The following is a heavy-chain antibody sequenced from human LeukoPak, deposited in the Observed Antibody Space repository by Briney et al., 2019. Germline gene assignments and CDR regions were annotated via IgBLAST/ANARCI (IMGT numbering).Heavy chain of an antibody. Sequence: GGSLRLSCAASGFRFSSYAMSWVRQAPGKGLEWVSSISSSSSYIYYADSVKGRFTISRDNAKNSLYLQMDSLRAEDTAVYYCAREMGVWDYDSSGDAFDIWGQGTMVTVSS. J-gene: IGHJ3*02. CDR3: AREMGVWDYDSSGDAFDI. CDR2: ISSSSSYI. CDR1: GFRFSSYA. D-gene: IGHD3-22*01. V-gene: IGHV3-21*01.